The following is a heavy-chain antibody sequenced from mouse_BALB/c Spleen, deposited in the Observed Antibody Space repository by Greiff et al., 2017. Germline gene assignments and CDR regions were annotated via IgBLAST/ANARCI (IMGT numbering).Heavy chain of an antibody. CDR1: GYAFTNYL. Sequence: VQLQQSGAELVRPGTSVKVSCKASGYAFTNYLIEWVKQRPGQGLEWIGVINPGSGGTNYNEKFKGKATLTADKSSSTAYMQLSSLTSDDSAVYFCARSYYGSAWFAYWGQGTLVTVSA. J-gene: IGHJ3*01. CDR2: INPGSGGT. V-gene: IGHV1-54*01. D-gene: IGHD2-9*01. CDR3: ARSYYGSAWFAY.